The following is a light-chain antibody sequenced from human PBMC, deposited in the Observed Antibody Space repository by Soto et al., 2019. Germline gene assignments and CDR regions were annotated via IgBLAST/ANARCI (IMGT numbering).Light chain of an antibody. CDR2: GAS. J-gene: IGKJ1*01. V-gene: IGKV3-15*01. Sequence: EIEMTQSPATLSLAPGERVTLSFRASESVSTNLAWYQQKAGQAPRLLIYGASTRATGIPARSSGSGSGTEYTLTISSLQSEDFAVYYCQQYSIWRTFGQGTKVDIK. CDR3: QQYSIWRT. CDR1: ESVSTN.